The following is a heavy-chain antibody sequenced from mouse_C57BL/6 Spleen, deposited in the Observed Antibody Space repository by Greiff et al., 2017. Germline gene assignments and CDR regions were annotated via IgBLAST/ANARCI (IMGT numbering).Heavy chain of an antibody. Sequence: VQLQQPGAELVKPGASVKLSCKASGYTFTSYWMQWVKQRPGQGLEWIGEIDPSDSYTNYNQKFKGKATLTVDTSSSTAYMQLSSLTSEDSAVYYCAQLGRSYWGHGTLVTVSA. CDR1: GYTFTSYW. CDR2: IDPSDSYT. V-gene: IGHV1-50*01. J-gene: IGHJ3*01. D-gene: IGHD4-1*02. CDR3: AQLGRSY.